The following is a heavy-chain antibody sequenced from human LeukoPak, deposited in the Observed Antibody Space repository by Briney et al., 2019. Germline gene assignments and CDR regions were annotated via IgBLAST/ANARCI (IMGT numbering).Heavy chain of an antibody. CDR1: GFTFSSFW. V-gene: IGHV4-34*08. D-gene: IGHD6-13*01. CDR2: INHSGST. J-gene: IGHJ4*02. CDR3: ATDSSSWYIFDY. Sequence: PGGSLRLSCEASGFTFSSFWMSWVRQAPGKGLEWIGEINHSGSTNYNPSLKSRVTISVDTSKNQFSLKLSSVTAADTAVYYCATDSSSWYIFDYWGQGTLVTVSS.